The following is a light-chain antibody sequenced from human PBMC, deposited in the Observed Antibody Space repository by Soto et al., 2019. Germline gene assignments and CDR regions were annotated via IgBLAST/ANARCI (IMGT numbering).Light chain of an antibody. V-gene: IGLV1-44*01. Sequence: QSVLTQPPSASGTPGQRVTISCSGSISNIGSNTVNWYQQLPGTAPKLLIYSNNQRPSGVPDRFSGSKSGTSASLTVSGLQTEDEADYYCCSYAGSPPYVFGTGTKVTVL. CDR2: SNN. CDR3: CSYAGSPPYV. CDR1: ISNIGSNT. J-gene: IGLJ1*01.